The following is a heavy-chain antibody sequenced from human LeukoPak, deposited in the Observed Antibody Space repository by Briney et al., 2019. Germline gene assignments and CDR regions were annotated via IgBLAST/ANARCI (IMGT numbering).Heavy chain of an antibody. J-gene: IGHJ5*02. Sequence: ASVKVSCKASGYTFITYGINWVRQATGQGLEWMGWMNPNSGNTGYAQKFQGRVTMTRNTSISTAYMELSSLRSEDTAVYYCARDGYDILTGFRWFDPWGQGTLVTVSS. D-gene: IGHD3-9*01. V-gene: IGHV1-8*02. CDR2: MNPNSGNT. CDR3: ARDGYDILTGFRWFDP. CDR1: GYTFITYG.